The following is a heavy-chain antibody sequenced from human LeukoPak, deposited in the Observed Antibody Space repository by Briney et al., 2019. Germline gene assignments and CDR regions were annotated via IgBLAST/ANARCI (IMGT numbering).Heavy chain of an antibody. CDR1: DASVTTYS. V-gene: IGHV4-4*07. CDR2: VYSSGAT. D-gene: IGHD3-10*01. J-gene: IGHJ4*01. CDR3: WRDHSGSGSHKAYFDY. Sequence: PSETLSLTCTVSDASVTTYSWSWLRQPAGKGLEWIGRVYSSGATKYNPSLKSRVTISADTSKNQFSLKLPSMTAADTAVYYCWRDHSGSGSHKAYFDYWGHGIQVTVSS.